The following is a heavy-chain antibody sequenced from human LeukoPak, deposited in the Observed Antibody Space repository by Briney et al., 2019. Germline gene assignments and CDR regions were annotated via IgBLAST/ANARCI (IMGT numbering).Heavy chain of an antibody. CDR3: AIVHPIYPLYYFDY. Sequence: SETLSLTCTVSGGPISSYYWSWIRQPPGKGLEWIGYIYYSGSTNYNPSLKSRVTISVDTSKNQFSLKLSSVTAADTAVYYCAIVHPIYPLYYFDYWGQGTLVTVSS. D-gene: IGHD5/OR15-5a*01. CDR1: GGPISSYY. V-gene: IGHV4-59*01. J-gene: IGHJ4*02. CDR2: IYYSGST.